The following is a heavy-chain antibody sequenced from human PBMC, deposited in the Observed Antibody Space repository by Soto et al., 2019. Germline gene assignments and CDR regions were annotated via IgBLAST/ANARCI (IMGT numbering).Heavy chain of an antibody. Sequence: QVPLQESGPGLVKPSQTLSLSCTVSGGSVSSGGNYWSWIRQHPGKGLEWIGNILYSGTTYYNPSLKSRVTISVDTSKNQFSLKLSSVTAADTAVYYCARDRGITLRMDVWGQGTTVTVSS. CDR1: GGSVSSGGNY. V-gene: IGHV4-31*03. J-gene: IGHJ6*02. D-gene: IGHD3-16*01. CDR3: ARDRGITLRMDV. CDR2: ILYSGTT.